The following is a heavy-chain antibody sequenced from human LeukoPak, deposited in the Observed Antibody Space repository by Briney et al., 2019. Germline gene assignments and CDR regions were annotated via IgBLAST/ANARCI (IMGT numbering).Heavy chain of an antibody. J-gene: IGHJ4*02. D-gene: IGHD5-12*01. V-gene: IGHV3-21*01. CDR2: ISSSSSYI. CDR1: GCTFSSYS. CDR3: ARDGGGYDWDLDY. Sequence: KPGGSLRLSCAASGCTFSSYSMNWVRQAPGKGLEWVSSISSSSSYIYYADSVKGRFTISRDNAKNSLYLQMNSLRAEDTAVYYCARDGGGYDWDLDYWGQGTLVTVSS.